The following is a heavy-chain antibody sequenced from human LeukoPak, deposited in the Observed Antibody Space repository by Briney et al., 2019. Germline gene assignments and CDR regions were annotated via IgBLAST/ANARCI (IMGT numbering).Heavy chain of an antibody. CDR1: GGSISSSSYC. V-gene: IGHV4-39*01. CDR2: IYYSGST. J-gene: IGHJ4*02. Sequence: SETLSLTCTVSGGSISSSSYCWGWIRQPPGKGLEWIGSIYYSGSTYYNPSLKSRVTISVDTSKNQFSLKLSSVTAADTAVYYCARHASGFGDWGQGTLVTVSS. D-gene: IGHD3-16*01. CDR3: ARHASGFGD.